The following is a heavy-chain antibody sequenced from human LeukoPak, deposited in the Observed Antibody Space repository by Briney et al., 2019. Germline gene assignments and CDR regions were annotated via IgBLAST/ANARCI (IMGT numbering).Heavy chain of an antibody. CDR2: IYYSGST. V-gene: IGHV4-39*01. D-gene: IGHD3-9*01. Sequence: SDTLSLPCTVSGGSISRSSYYWGWIRQPPGKGLEWIGSIYYSGSTYYNPSLKSRVTISVDTSKNQFSLKLSSVTAADTAVYYCARPSYYDILTGYTKDYWGQGTLVTVSS. CDR3: ARPSYYDILTGYTKDY. J-gene: IGHJ4*02. CDR1: GGSISRSSYY.